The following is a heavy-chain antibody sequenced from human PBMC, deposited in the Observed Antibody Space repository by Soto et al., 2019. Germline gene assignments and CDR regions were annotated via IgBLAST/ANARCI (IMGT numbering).Heavy chain of an antibody. D-gene: IGHD2-15*01. Sequence: EVHLVESGGGLVKPGGSLRLSCAVSGFTFSSCTMNWVRQAPGKGLEWVSSISPSSGHIYYADSVKGRFTIPRDNAKNSPFLQMNSLRGEDTAVYYCSGCSGGACHKNYGMDVWGQGTTVTVSS. CDR2: ISPSSGHI. V-gene: IGHV3-21*06. CDR1: GFTFSSCT. CDR3: SGCSGGACHKNYGMDV. J-gene: IGHJ6*02.